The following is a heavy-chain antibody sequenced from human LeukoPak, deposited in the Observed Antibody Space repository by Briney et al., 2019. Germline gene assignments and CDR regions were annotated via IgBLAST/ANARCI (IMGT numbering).Heavy chain of an antibody. V-gene: IGHV4-38-2*02. J-gene: IGHJ4*02. CDR1: GYSISSGHY. Sequence: SETLSLTCTVSGYSISSGHYWGWIRQPLGKGLEWIGSMYHSGSTYYNPPLKSRVTMSVDTSKNQFSLKLSSVTAADTAVYYCARSPDSYYDSSGYLKGYYFDYWGQGTLVTVSS. CDR2: MYHSGST. D-gene: IGHD3-22*01. CDR3: ARSPDSYYDSSGYLKGYYFDY.